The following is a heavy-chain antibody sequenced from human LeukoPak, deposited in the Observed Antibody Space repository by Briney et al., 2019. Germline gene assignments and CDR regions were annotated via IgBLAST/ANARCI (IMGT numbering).Heavy chain of an antibody. J-gene: IGHJ4*02. CDR1: GGSISSSNW. Sequence: SETLSLTCTVSGGSISSSNWWSWVRQPPGKGLEWIGEIYHSGSTNYNPSLKSRVTISVDKSKNQFSLKLSSVTAADTAVYYCARDPGIAAAGPPFDYWGQGTLVTVSS. CDR2: IYHSGST. D-gene: IGHD6-13*01. V-gene: IGHV4-4*02. CDR3: ARDPGIAAAGPPFDY.